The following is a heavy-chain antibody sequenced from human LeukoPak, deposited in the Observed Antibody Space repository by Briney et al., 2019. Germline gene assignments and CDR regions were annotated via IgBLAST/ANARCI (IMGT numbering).Heavy chain of an antibody. D-gene: IGHD3-3*01. CDR3: ARVQLPRRITIFGVVKGYNWFDP. CDR2: MNPNSGNT. V-gene: IGHV1-8*01. CDR1: GYIFTSYD. J-gene: IGHJ5*02. Sequence: ASVKVSCKASGYIFTSYDINWVRQATGQGLEWMGWMNPNSGNTGYAQKFQGRVTMTRNTSISTAYMELSSLRSEDTAVYYCARVQLPRRITIFGVVKGYNWFDPWGQGTLVTVSS.